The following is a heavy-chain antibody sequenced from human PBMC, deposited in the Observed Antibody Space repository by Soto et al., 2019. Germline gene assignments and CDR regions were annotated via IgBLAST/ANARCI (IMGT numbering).Heavy chain of an antibody. CDR1: GFTLSSYD. Sequence: EVQLVESGGGLVQPGGSLRLSCAASGFTLSSYDIHWVRQATGEGLAWVSGIGSGGDTHYADSVKGRVIISREDGKHSLYLQMSHLRVGDTAVYYCTRKTPPTGMEVWGQGDTVTVSS. CDR3: TRKTPPTGMEV. V-gene: IGHV3-13*01. J-gene: IGHJ6*02. CDR2: IGSGGDT. D-gene: IGHD3-9*01.